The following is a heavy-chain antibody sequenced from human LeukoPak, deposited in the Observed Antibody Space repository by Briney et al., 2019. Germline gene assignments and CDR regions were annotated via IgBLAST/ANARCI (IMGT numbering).Heavy chain of an antibody. CDR2: VVPNSGAT. Sequence: ASVKVSCKASGYTFTGYYMHWVRQAPGQGLEWMGWVVPNSGATNYAQKFRDRVTMTRDTSTDTAYMDLTSLTYDDTAVYYCARGVLLQGRGAFDIWGQGTMVTVSS. CDR1: GYTFTGYY. D-gene: IGHD2-15*01. CDR3: ARGVLLQGRGAFDI. V-gene: IGHV1-2*02. J-gene: IGHJ3*02.